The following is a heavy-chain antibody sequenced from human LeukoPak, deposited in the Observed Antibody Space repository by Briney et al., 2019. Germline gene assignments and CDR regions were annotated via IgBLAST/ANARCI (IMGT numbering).Heavy chain of an antibody. CDR2: IHTSGST. CDR1: GGSISTFY. Sequence: PSETLSLTCTVSGGSISTFYWSWIRQPAGKGLEWIGRIHTSGSTDYNPSLKSRVTMSVDTSKNQFSLKLSSVTAADTAVYYCAGEGSMTARPFVSIDYWGQGTLVTVSS. CDR3: AGEGSMTARPFVSIDY. J-gene: IGHJ4*02. V-gene: IGHV4-4*07. D-gene: IGHD6-6*01.